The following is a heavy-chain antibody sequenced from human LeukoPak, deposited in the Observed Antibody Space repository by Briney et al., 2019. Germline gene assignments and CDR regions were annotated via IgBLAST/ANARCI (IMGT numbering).Heavy chain of an antibody. Sequence: SETLSLTCTVSGGSISSGDYYWSWIRQPPGKGLEWIGYIYYSGSTYYNPSLKSRVTISVDTSKNQFSLKLSSVTAADTAVYYCARDRLYSSGWYYFDYWGQGTLVIVSS. D-gene: IGHD6-19*01. CDR1: GGSISSGDYY. CDR2: IYYSGST. V-gene: IGHV4-30-4*01. J-gene: IGHJ4*02. CDR3: ARDRLYSSGWYYFDY.